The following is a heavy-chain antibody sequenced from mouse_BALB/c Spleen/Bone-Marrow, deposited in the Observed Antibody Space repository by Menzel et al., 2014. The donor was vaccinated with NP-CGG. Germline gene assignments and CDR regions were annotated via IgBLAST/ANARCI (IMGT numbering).Heavy chain of an antibody. CDR3: ARDKGRVFFDY. Sequence: EVQLQQSGGGLVQPGGSLRLSCATSGFTFTDYYMNWVRQPPGKALEWLGFIRNKANGYTTEYSASVKGRFTISRDNSQNILYLQMNTRRAEDSATYDCARDKGRVFFDYWGQGTTLTVSS. J-gene: IGHJ2*01. CDR2: IRNKANGYTT. V-gene: IGHV7-3*02. CDR1: GFTFTDYY.